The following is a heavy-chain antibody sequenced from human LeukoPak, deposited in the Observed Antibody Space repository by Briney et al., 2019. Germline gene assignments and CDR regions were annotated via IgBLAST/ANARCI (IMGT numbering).Heavy chain of an antibody. CDR2: INSDGSIT. D-gene: IGHD3-9*01. CDR1: GFTFRNYW. J-gene: IGHJ4*02. CDR3: ARASDWAVIDY. Sequence: PGGSLRLSCAASGFTFRNYWMHWFRQAPGKGLVWVSRINSDGSITSHADSVKGRFTSSRDNAKNTLYLQMNSLRVEDTAVYYCARASDWAVIDYWGQGTLVTVSS. V-gene: IGHV3-74*01.